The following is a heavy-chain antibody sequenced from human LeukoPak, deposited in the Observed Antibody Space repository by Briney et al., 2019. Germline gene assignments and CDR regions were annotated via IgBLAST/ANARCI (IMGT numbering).Heavy chain of an antibody. CDR1: GFTFSSYA. Sequence: GRSLRLSCAASGFTFSSYAMHWVRQAPGKGLEWVAVISYDGSNKYYADSVKGRFTISRDNSKNTLYLQMNSLRAEDTAVYCCAREAYSYGYIDYWGQGTLVTVSS. CDR3: AREAYSYGYIDY. V-gene: IGHV3-30*04. J-gene: IGHJ4*02. D-gene: IGHD5-18*01. CDR2: ISYDGSNK.